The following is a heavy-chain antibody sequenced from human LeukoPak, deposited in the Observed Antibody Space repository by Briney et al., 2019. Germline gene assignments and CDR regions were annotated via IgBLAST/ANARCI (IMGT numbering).Heavy chain of an antibody. Sequence: PGGSLRLSCAAAGFTFSNHWMNWVRQAPGKGLEWVSSISSSSSYIYYADSVKGRFTISRDNAKNSLYLQMNSLRAEDTAVYYCARDEDGLETFDYWGQGTLVTVSS. CDR1: GFTFSNHW. D-gene: IGHD1-1*01. J-gene: IGHJ4*02. CDR3: ARDEDGLETFDY. V-gene: IGHV3-21*01. CDR2: ISSSSSYI.